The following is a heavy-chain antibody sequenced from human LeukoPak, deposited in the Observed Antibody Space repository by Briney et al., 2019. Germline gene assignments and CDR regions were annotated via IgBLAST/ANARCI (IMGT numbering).Heavy chain of an antibody. CDR1: GSTFSSYA. CDR3: ARDRGYGDYASDY. J-gene: IGHJ4*02. V-gene: IGHV3-30-3*01. Sequence: GSLRLSCAASGSTFSSYAMHWVRQAPGKGLEWVAVISYDGSNKYYADSVKGRFTISRDNSKNTLYLQMNSLRAEDTAVYYCARDRGYGDYASDYWGQGTLVTVSS. CDR2: ISYDGSNK. D-gene: IGHD4-17*01.